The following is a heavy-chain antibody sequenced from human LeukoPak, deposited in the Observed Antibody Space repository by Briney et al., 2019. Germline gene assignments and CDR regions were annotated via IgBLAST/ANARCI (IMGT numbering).Heavy chain of an antibody. CDR3: AKQRNGYCSSTSCYANYFDY. CDR1: GFTFSSYG. Sequence: GGSLRLSCAASGFTFSSYGMHWVRQAPGKGLEWVAVISYDGSNKYYADSVKGRFTISRDNSKNTLYLQMNSLRAEDTAVYYCAKQRNGYCSSTSCYANYFDYWGQGTLVTVSS. D-gene: IGHD2-2*03. CDR2: ISYDGSNK. J-gene: IGHJ4*02. V-gene: IGHV3-30*18.